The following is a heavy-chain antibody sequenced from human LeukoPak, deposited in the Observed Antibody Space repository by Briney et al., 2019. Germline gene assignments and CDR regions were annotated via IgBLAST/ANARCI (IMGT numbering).Heavy chain of an antibody. J-gene: IGHJ4*02. CDR1: GYMFSYYW. CDR3: AKHNLWPYAALHY. V-gene: IGHV5-51*01. Sequence: GESLKISCKGSGYMFSYYWIGWVRQMPGKVLEWRGIVYPGDSDTRYSPSFQGQVTISADKSRSTPYLQWVSLNASDTDMYYCAKHNLWPYAALHYWGQGTLVTVSS. D-gene: IGHD2-8*01. CDR2: VYPGDSDT.